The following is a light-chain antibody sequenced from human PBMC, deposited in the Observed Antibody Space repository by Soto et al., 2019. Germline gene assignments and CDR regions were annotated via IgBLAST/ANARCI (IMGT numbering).Light chain of an antibody. CDR2: KTS. J-gene: IGKJ1*01. V-gene: IGKV1-5*03. CDR3: QQCNTYPWP. CDR1: QSISPW. Sequence: DIQMTKLPSTLSAFVGDRVTITCRAIQSISPWLACYRKKPWKAPTLLIYKTSSLNSGVALSFSGSRSGREFTLTLSSLQPDEFSTYYWQQCNTYPWPFGQGTNVELK.